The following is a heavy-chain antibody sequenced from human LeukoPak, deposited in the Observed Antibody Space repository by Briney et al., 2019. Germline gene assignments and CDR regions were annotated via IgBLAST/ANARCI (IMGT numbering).Heavy chain of an antibody. D-gene: IGHD3-22*01. CDR3: ARDLDYDSRGYVYYGMDV. V-gene: IGHV3-64*01. J-gene: IGHJ6*02. CDR2: ISSNGGST. CDR1: GFTFSSYA. Sequence: GGSLRLSCAASGFTFSSYAMHWVRQAPGKGLEYVSAISSNGGSTYYANSVKGRFTISRDNSKNTLYLQMGSLRAEDMAVYYCARDLDYDSRGYVYYGMDVWGQGTTVTVSS.